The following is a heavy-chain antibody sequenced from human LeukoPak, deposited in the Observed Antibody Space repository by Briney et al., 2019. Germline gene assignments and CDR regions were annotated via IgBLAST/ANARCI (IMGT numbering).Heavy chain of an antibody. CDR2: IYYSGST. V-gene: IGHV4-39*01. J-gene: IGHJ4*02. CDR1: GGSISSSSYY. Sequence: SETLSLTCTVSGGSISSSSYYWGWIRQPPGKGLAWIGSIYYSGSTYYNPSLKSRVTISVDTSKNQFSLKLSSVTAADTAVYYCARGGLIAVAGTFDYWGQGTLVTVSS. CDR3: ARGGLIAVAGTFDY. D-gene: IGHD6-19*01.